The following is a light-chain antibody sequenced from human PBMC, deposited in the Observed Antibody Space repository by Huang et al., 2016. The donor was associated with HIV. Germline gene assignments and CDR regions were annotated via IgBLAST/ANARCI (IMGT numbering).Light chain of an antibody. V-gene: IGKV3-15*01. Sequence: EIVMTQSPVTLSVSPGERATLSCRASQSINNNLAWYQQKPGQGPSLLLYDTSTRATDIPARFSGSGSATDCTLTISNVQSEDFATYYCQQYDSWPRTFGKGTEVEIK. CDR2: DTS. CDR1: QSINNN. CDR3: QQYDSWPRT. J-gene: IGKJ1*01.